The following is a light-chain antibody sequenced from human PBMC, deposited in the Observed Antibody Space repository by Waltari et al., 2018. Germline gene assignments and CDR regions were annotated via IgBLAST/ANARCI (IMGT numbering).Light chain of an antibody. J-gene: IGLJ3*02. CDR1: SSDVGGVNY. CDR2: DVN. V-gene: IGLV2-14*03. Sequence: HSALAQPASVSGSPGQSITIYCTGTSSDVGGVNYVSWYQQHPGKAPILMIYDVNNRPSGVSNRFSGSKSGNTASLTISGLQAEDEADYYCSSFTRTNSWVFGGGTKLTVL. CDR3: SSFTRTNSWV.